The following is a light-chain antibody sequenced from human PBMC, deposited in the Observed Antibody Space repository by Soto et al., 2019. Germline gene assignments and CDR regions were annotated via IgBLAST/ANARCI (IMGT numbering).Light chain of an antibody. CDR3: QQRSNWPPIT. CDR1: QSVSIY. CDR2: DAS. Sequence: EIVLTQSPATLSLSPGERATLSCRASQSVSIYLAWYQQKPAQAPRLLIYDASNRATGIPARFSGSGSGTDFTLTISSLEPEDFAVYYCQQRSNWPPITFGQGTRLEI. J-gene: IGKJ5*01. V-gene: IGKV3-11*01.